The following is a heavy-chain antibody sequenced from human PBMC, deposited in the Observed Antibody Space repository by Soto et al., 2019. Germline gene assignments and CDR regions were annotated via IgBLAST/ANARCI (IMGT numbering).Heavy chain of an antibody. Sequence: SETLSLTSTVSGGSIISGYWSWIRQPPGKGLEWIGYISYSGNTNYNPSLKSRVTMSVDTPKNQFSLRLSSVTTADTAVYYCAGLRGYAGSPIDYWGQGTLVTVSS. V-gene: IGHV4-59*01. CDR3: AGLRGYAGSPIDY. CDR2: ISYSGNT. CDR1: GGSIISGY. J-gene: IGHJ4*02. D-gene: IGHD2-15*01.